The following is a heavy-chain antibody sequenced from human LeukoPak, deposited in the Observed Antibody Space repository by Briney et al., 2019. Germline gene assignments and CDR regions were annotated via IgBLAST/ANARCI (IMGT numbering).Heavy chain of an antibody. CDR2: IYYSGST. J-gene: IGHJ3*02. CDR1: GGSISSYY. V-gene: IGHV4-59*01. D-gene: IGHD6-6*01. Sequence: SETLSLTCTVSGGSISSYYWSWIRQPPGKGLEWIGYIYYSGSTNFNPSLKSRVTISVDTSKNQFSLKLSSVTAADTAVYYCARVYEYSSSPDAFDIWGQGTMVTVSS. CDR3: ARVYEYSSSPDAFDI.